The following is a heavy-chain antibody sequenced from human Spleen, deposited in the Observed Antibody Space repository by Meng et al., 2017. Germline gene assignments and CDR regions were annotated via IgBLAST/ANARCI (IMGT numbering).Heavy chain of an antibody. D-gene: IGHD6-19*01. CDR3: AKDGVSVAGSSDYFQH. CDR1: GGSFRGYY. J-gene: IGHJ1*01. Sequence: ETLSLTCAVYGGSFRGYYWSWVRQAPGKGLEWVSTISGGAESTHYADSVRGRFTISRDNSRNTLYLQAHSLRADDTAVYYCAKDGVSVAGSSDYFQHWGQGTLVTVSS. CDR2: ISGGAEST. V-gene: IGHV3-23*01.